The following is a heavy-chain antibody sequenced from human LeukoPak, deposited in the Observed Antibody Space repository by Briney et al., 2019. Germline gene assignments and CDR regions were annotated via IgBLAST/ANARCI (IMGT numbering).Heavy chain of an antibody. CDR3: ATGHYGDYA. V-gene: IGHV3-7*01. J-gene: IGHJ5*02. CDR1: GFTFTSYW. Sequence: GGSLRLSCAASGFTFTSYWMTWFRQAPGQGLEWVGKIKQDGSEKYYADSVNGRFTISRDNAKNSLYLQMNSLRAEDTAVYYCATGHYGDYAWGQGTLVTVSS. D-gene: IGHD4-17*01. CDR2: IKQDGSEK.